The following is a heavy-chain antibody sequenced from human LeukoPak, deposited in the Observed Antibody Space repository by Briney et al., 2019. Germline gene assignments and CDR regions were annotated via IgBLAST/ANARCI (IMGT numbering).Heavy chain of an antibody. CDR3: AKGTIQLWDYYYYYMDV. D-gene: IGHD5-18*01. CDR1: GFTFSSYG. CDR2: ISGSGGST. V-gene: IGHV3-23*01. J-gene: IGHJ6*03. Sequence: GGTLRLPCAASGFTFSSYGMSWVRQAPGKGLEWVSAISGSGGSTYYADSVKGRFTISRDNSKNTLYLQMNSLRAEDTAVYYCAKGTIQLWDYYYYYMDVWGKGTTVTISS.